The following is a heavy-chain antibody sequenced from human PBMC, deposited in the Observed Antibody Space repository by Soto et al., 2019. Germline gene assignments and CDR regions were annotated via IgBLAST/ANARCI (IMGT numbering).Heavy chain of an antibody. J-gene: IGHJ6*02. Sequence: SETLSLTCAVSGGSISSSNWWSWVRQPPGKGLEWIGEIYHSGSTNYNPSLKSRVTISVDKSKNQFSLKLSSVTAADTAVYYCAREVGDGSGSYHRPRPYYYGMDVWGQGTTVTVSS. CDR2: IYHSGST. CDR1: GGSISSSNW. D-gene: IGHD3-10*01. V-gene: IGHV4-4*02. CDR3: AREVGDGSGSYHRPRPYYYGMDV.